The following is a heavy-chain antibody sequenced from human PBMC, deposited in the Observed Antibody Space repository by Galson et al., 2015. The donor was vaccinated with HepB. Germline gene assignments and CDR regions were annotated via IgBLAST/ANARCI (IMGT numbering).Heavy chain of an antibody. CDR1: GFTFDDYA. CDR3: AKDIWPSGPKWWFCSGGSCYSRPWAFDI. V-gene: IGHV3-9*01. CDR2: ISWNSGSI. Sequence: SLRLSCAASGFTFDDYAMHWVRQAPGKGLEWVSGISWNSGSIGYADSVKGRFTISRDNAKNSLYLQMNSLRAEDTALHYCAKDIWPSGPKWWFCSGGSCYSRPWAFDIWGQGTMVTVSS. D-gene: IGHD2-15*01. J-gene: IGHJ3*02.